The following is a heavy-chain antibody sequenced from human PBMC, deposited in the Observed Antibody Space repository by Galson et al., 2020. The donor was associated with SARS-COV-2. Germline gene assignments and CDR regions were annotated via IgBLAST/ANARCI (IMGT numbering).Heavy chain of an antibody. V-gene: IGHV4-38-2*02. CDR3: ARQGVNMIVLVTVPGWYFDL. Sequence: SETLSLTCTVSGYSVSTPNYWGGVRQPPGRGLEWSGSVYPSGTTYYNPSPQSRRTTSVDTSKNQFSLRLHSVTAAATALYYCARQGVNMIVLVTVPGWYFDLWGRGTLVTVSS. CDR1: GYSVSTPNY. J-gene: IGHJ2*01. CDR2: VYPSGTT. D-gene: IGHD3-22*01.